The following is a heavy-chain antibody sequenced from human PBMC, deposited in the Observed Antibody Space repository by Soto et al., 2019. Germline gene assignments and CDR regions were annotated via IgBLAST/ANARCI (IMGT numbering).Heavy chain of an antibody. CDR3: ARGPGGRTGYYYYGMDV. D-gene: IGHD2-15*01. CDR1: GFTFSSYG. CDR2: IWYDGSNK. J-gene: IGHJ6*02. Sequence: QVQLVESGGGVVQPGRSLRLSCAASGFTFSSYGMHWVRQAPGKGLEGVAVIWYDGSNKYYADSVKGRFTISSDNSKNTLYLQMNSLRAEDTAVYYCARGPGGRTGYYYYGMDVWGQGTTVTVSS. V-gene: IGHV3-33*01.